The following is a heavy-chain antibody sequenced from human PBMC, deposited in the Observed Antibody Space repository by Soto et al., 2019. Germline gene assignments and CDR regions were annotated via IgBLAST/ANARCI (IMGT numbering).Heavy chain of an antibody. CDR3: AKAYYDILTGYQLYYYYYGMDV. V-gene: IGHV4-30-2*01. J-gene: IGHJ6*02. CDR1: GGSISSGGYS. CDR2: IYHSGST. D-gene: IGHD3-9*01. Sequence: PSETLSLTCAVSGGSISSGGYSWSWIRQPPGKGLEWIGYIYHSGSTYYNPSLKSRVTISVDRSKNQFSLKLSSVTAADTAVYYCAKAYYDILTGYQLYYYYYGMDVWGQGTTVTVSS.